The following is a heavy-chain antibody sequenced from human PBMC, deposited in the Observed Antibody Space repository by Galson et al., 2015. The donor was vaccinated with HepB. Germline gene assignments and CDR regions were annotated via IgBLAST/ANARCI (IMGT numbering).Heavy chain of an antibody. J-gene: IGHJ4*02. CDR3: ATHHWDVITVPAPEGDF. D-gene: IGHD3-10*01. CDR1: GFTFSRYA. Sequence: SLRLSCAASGFTFSRYAMSWVRQAPGKGLEWVSAISSSGGGTYYADSVKGRFSISRDNSRDTVYLQMSSLRAEDTAVYYCATHHWDVITVPAPEGDFWGQGTLVTVSS. CDR2: ISSSGGGT. V-gene: IGHV3-23*01.